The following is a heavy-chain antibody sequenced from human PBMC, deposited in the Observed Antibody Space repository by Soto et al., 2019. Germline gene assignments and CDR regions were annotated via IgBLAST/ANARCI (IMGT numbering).Heavy chain of an antibody. CDR2: INPNSGGT. V-gene: IGHV1-2*02. J-gene: IGHJ6*02. CDR1: GYTFTGYY. Sequence: ASVKVSCKASGYTFTGYYMHWVRQAPGQGLEWMGWINPNSGGTNCAQKLQGRVTMTRDTSISTAYMELSRLRSDDTAVYYCARVRQTYYYYGMDVWGQGPTGTVSS. CDR3: ARVRQTYYYYGMDV.